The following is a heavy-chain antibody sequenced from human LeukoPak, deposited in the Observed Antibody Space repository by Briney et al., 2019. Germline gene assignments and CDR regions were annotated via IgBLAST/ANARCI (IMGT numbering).Heavy chain of an antibody. Sequence: GGSLRLSCAASGFTFNNYWMHWVRQAPGKGLVWVSRINSDGSTTTYADSVKGRFTISRDNAENTLYLQMNSLRAEDTAVYYCARTSRSGAYWRDFDYWGQGTLLTVSS. CDR1: GFTFNNYW. D-gene: IGHD2-15*01. V-gene: IGHV3-74*01. J-gene: IGHJ4*02. CDR3: ARTSRSGAYWRDFDY. CDR2: INSDGSTT.